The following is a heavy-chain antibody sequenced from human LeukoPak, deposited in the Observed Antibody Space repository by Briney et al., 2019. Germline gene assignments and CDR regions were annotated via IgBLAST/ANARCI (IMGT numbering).Heavy chain of an antibody. V-gene: IGHV1-8*01. CDR1: GYTFTSYD. CDR2: MNPNSGNT. CDR3: ARGGLNTYYFWSGYYVLDY. Sequence: ASVKVSCKASGYTFTSYDINWVRQATGQGLEWMGWMNPNSGNTGYAQKFQGRVTMTRNTSISTAYMELSSLRSEDTAVYYCARGGLNTYYFWSGYYVLDYWGQGTLVTVSS. D-gene: IGHD3-3*01. J-gene: IGHJ4*02.